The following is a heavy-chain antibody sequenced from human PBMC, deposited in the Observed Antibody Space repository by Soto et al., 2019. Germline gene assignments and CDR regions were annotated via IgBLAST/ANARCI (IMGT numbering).Heavy chain of an antibody. J-gene: IGHJ4*02. CDR1: GDSFSSNA. V-gene: IGHV1-69*18. CDR2: ILPILGTT. Sequence: QVHLVQSGAEVKKPGSSVTVSCKASGDSFSSNAMSWVRQAPGQGLEWMGTILPILGTTNYAQKCKGRLTFTADDSASTAYMELRSLRSEDTAVDYWARDRALRGFDYWGQGTLVTVSS. CDR3: ARDRALRGFDY. D-gene: IGHD3-10*01.